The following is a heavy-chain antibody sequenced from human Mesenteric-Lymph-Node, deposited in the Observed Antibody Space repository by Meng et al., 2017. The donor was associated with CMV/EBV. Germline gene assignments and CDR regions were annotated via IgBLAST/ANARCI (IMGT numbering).Heavy chain of an antibody. CDR2: INPNSGVS. D-gene: IGHD2/OR15-2a*01. CDR3: ARDNVNPEGFDP. CDR1: GYPFTDFY. Sequence: HVQLVQSRAEVGKPGASVMVSCKASGYPFTDFYIHWVRQAPGQGLEWMGRINPNSGVSNSAQNFQGRVTMTRDTSISTAYMELGRLTSDDTAVYYCARDNVNPEGFDPWGQGTLVTVSS. J-gene: IGHJ5*02. V-gene: IGHV1-2*06.